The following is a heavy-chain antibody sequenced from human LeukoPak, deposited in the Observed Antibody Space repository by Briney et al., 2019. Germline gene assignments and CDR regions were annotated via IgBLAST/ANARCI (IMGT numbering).Heavy chain of an antibody. J-gene: IGHJ4*02. CDR1: GYTFTGYY. V-gene: IGHV1-2*02. CDR3: ASLGDSGYDPFDY. CDR2: INPNSGGT. D-gene: IGHD5-12*01. Sequence: GASVNVSCKASGYTFTGYYMHWVRQSPGQGLEWMGWINPNSGGTNYAQKFQGRVTMTRDTSISTAYMELSRLRSDDTAVYYCASLGDSGYDPFDYWGRGTLAPVSS.